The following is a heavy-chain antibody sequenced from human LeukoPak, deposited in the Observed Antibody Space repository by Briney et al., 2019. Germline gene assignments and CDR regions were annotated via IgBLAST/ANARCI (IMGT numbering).Heavy chain of an antibody. J-gene: IGHJ6*03. Sequence: GRSLRLSCAASGFTFSSYGMHWVRQAPGKGLEWVAVISYDGSNKYHADSVKGRFTISRDNSKNTLYLQMNSLRAEDTAEYYCARVKQWLVRYYYYYYMDVWGKGTTVTVSS. CDR2: ISYDGSNK. D-gene: IGHD6-19*01. V-gene: IGHV3-30*03. CDR1: GFTFSSYG. CDR3: ARVKQWLVRYYYYYYMDV.